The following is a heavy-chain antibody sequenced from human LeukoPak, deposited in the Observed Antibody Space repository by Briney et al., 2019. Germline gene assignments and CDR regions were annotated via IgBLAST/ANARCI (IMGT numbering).Heavy chain of an antibody. CDR1: GFTFSSHS. CDR3: ARDLDYSTGFDY. D-gene: IGHD4-11*01. CDR2: ISGNTIYI. Sequence: GGSLRLSCAASGFTFSSHSMNWGRQAPGKGLEWVASISGNTIYIYYAGSVKGRFTISRDHPKNSLYLQMNSLSTEDTAVYYCARDLDYSTGFDYWGQGTLVTVSS. J-gene: IGHJ4*02. V-gene: IGHV3-21*01.